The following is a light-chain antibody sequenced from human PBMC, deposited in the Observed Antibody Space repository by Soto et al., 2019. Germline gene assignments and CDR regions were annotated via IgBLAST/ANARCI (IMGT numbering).Light chain of an antibody. CDR2: DTS. J-gene: IGKJ1*01. Sequence: EVVMTQSPATLSVSPGEGVTLSCRASQGIGDTLAWYQHKPGQTRRLLIYDTSTRATGVPARFSGSRSGTKFTLTIASLQPDDFATYYCQQYETFSGTFGPGTKVDIK. CDR1: QGIGDT. CDR3: QQYETFSGT. V-gene: IGKV3-15*01.